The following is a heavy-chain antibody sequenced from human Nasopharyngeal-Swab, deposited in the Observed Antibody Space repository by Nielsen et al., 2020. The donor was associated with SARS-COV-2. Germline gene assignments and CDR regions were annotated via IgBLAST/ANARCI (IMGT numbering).Heavy chain of an antibody. CDR3: ARAYTNNGWGHFDH. Sequence: GGSLRLSCAASGFTFSNFAMHWVRQAPGKGLEWVAVISYDGSSKYGADSVRGRFTVSRDNSINTLYLQMSSLKIEDTAVYYCARAYTNNGWGHFDHWGQGTLVTVSS. D-gene: IGHD6-19*01. J-gene: IGHJ4*02. V-gene: IGHV3-30-3*01. CDR2: ISYDGSSK. CDR1: GFTFSNFA.